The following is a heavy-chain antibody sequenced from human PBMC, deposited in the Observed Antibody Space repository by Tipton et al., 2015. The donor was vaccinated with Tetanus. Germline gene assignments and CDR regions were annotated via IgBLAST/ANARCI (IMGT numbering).Heavy chain of an antibody. CDR2: IYSPGTT. V-gene: IGHV4-31*03. CDR1: GVSIKGGGFH. J-gene: IGHJ6*02. Sequence: TLSLTCSVSGVSIKGGGFHWTWIRQPPGKGLEWIGYIYSPGTTSYAPSLRGRATISFDSVKNHFSLSLSSVTAADTAMYYCARDGGNYFYYGMNVWGQGAAVTVSS. CDR3: ARDGGNYFYYGMNV.